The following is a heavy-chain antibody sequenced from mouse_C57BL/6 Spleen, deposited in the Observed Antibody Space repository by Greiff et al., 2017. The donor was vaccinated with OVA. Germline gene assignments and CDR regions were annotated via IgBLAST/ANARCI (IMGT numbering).Heavy chain of an antibody. D-gene: IGHD4-1*01. CDR3: AREGVTGTSGYFDY. V-gene: IGHV1-55*01. J-gene: IGHJ2*01. CDR2: IYPGSGST. Sequence: VQLQQPGAELVKPGASVKMSCKASGYTFTSYWITWVKQRPGQGLEWIGDIYPGSGSTNYNEKFKSKATLTVDTSSSTAYMQLSSLTSEDSAVYYCAREGVTGTSGYFDYWGQGTTLTVSS. CDR1: GYTFTSYW.